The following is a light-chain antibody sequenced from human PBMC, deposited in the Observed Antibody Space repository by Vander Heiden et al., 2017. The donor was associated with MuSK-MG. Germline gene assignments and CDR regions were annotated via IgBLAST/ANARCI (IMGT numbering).Light chain of an antibody. Sequence: DIVITQSPATLSVSPGERPTLPCRASQRVSSNFAWYPQTPSLPPSRLISGAPTRATGIPARFSGSEYGTEFTLTISSRQSEDFAVYYCLQYKNWSPITFGPGTLMEIK. J-gene: IGKJ5*01. V-gene: IGKV3-15*01. CDR3: LQYKNWSPIT. CDR1: QRVSSN. CDR2: GAP.